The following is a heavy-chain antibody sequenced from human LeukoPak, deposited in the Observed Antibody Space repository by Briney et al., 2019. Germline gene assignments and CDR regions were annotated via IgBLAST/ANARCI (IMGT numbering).Heavy chain of an antibody. Sequence: GSLRLSCAASGFTFSSYAMSWVRQAPGKGLEWVSAISGSGGSTYHADSVKGRFTISRDSSKNTLYLQMNSLRAEDTAVYYCAKDEVVPSYYYIDVWGKGTTVTVSS. D-gene: IGHD2-2*01. CDR2: ISGSGGST. V-gene: IGHV3-23*01. J-gene: IGHJ6*03. CDR3: AKDEVVPSYYYIDV. CDR1: GFTFSSYA.